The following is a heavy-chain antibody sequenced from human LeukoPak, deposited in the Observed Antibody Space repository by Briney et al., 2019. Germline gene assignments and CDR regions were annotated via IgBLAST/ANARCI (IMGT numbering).Heavy chain of an antibody. CDR3: ARREPTGCSGTSCFAGPVGN. V-gene: IGHV3-21*01. CDR2: VSGAGDYI. Sequence: GRSLRLSCAASGFTFSNYGMHWVRQAPGKGLEWVSSVSGAGDYIYYADSVRGRFTISRDNGKNSLFLQMNSLRVEDTAVYYCARREPTGCSGTSCFAGPVGNWGQGTLVTVSS. J-gene: IGHJ4*02. CDR1: GFTFSNYG. D-gene: IGHD2-2*01.